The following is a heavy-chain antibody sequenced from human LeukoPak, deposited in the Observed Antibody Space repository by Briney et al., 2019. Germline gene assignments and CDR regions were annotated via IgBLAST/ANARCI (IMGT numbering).Heavy chain of an antibody. J-gene: IGHJ4*02. Sequence: SETLSLTCTISGGSLSSSDYYWGWIRQPPGVGLEWIGNIFHSGSTYYNPSLKSRVTISIDTAKNHFSLNLSSVTAADTAVYYCARHPGFGDADYWGQGTLVTVSS. D-gene: IGHD3-10*01. CDR2: IFHSGST. CDR3: ARHPGFGDADY. V-gene: IGHV4-39*01. CDR1: GGSLSSSDYY.